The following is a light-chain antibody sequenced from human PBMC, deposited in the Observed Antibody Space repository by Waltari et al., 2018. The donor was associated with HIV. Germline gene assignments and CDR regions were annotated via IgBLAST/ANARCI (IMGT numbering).Light chain of an antibody. CDR3: SSFANRDGFYVL. CDR2: EVT. J-gene: IGLJ2*01. Sequence: QSALTPPPSASGSPGQSVTLSCTGTNSDIGTYDSVSWYQQHPGKAPKLVISEVTKRPSGVSDRFSGSKSGNTAFLTVSGLQAEDEADYYCSSFANRDGFYVLFGGGTRLTVL. CDR1: NSDIGTYDS. V-gene: IGLV2-8*01.